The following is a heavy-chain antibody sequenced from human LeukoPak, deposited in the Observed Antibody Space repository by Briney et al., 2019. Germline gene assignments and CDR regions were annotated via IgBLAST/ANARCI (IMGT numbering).Heavy chain of an antibody. D-gene: IGHD3-3*01. CDR2: IIPIFGTA. CDR1: GGTFSSYA. V-gene: IGHV1-69*05. J-gene: IGHJ3*02. CDR3: AKDARKGMYYDFWSGDAFDI. Sequence: SVKVSCTASGGTFSSYAISWVRPAPGQGLEWMGGIIPIFGTANYAQKFQGRVTITTDESTSTAYMELSSLRSEDTAVYYCAKDARKGMYYDFWSGDAFDIWGQGTMVTVSS.